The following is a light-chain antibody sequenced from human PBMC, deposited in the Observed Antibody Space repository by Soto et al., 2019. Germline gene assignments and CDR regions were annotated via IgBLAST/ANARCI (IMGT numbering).Light chain of an antibody. Sequence: EIVLTQSPGTLSLSPGEGATLSCRASQSVSSSYIAWYQQRPGQTPSLLIYGASTRATGIPDRFSGSGSGTHFTLTISRLEPGDFAVSYCQQRSNWPVTFGGGTKVDIK. V-gene: IGKV3D-20*02. J-gene: IGKJ4*01. CDR1: QSVSSSY. CDR2: GAS. CDR3: QQRSNWPVT.